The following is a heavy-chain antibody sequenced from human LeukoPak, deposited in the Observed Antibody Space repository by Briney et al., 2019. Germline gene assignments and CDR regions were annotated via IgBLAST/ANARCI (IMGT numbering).Heavy chain of an antibody. CDR3: ARDREVGATKGGYYYYYGMDV. J-gene: IGHJ6*02. CDR2: INSDGSST. V-gene: IGHV3-74*01. D-gene: IGHD1-26*01. Sequence: GGSLRLSCAASGFTFSSYWMHWVRQAPGKGLVWVSRINSDGSSTSYADSVKGRFTISRDNAKNTLYLQMNSLRAEDTAVYYCARDREVGATKGGYYYYYGMDVWGQGTTVTVSS. CDR1: GFTFSSYW.